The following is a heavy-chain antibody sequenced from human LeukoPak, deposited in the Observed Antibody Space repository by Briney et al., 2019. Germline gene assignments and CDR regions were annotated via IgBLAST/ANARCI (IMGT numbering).Heavy chain of an antibody. J-gene: IGHJ4*02. CDR3: ARAPYYDFWSGYNYFDY. V-gene: IGHV3-9*01. CDR1: GFTFDDYA. D-gene: IGHD3-3*01. Sequence: GRSLRLSCAASGFTFDDYAMHWVRQAPGKGLEWVSGISWNSGSIGYADSVKGRFTISRDNAKNSLYLQMNSLRAEDTAVYYCARAPYYDFWSGYNYFDYWGQGTLVTVSS. CDR2: ISWNSGSI.